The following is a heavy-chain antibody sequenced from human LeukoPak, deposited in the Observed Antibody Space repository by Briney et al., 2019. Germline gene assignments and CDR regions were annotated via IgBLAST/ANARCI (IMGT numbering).Heavy chain of an antibody. J-gene: IGHJ3*02. V-gene: IGHV3-7*01. D-gene: IGHD6-13*01. CDR2: IKQDGSEK. CDR1: GFTFRTHW. Sequence: GGSLRLSCAASGFTFRTHWLSWVRQAPGKGLEWVANIKQDGSEKYYVDSVKGRFTISRDNAKNSLYLQMNSLRAEDTAVYYCARLGGGHSSSWYDAFDIWGQGTMVTVSS. CDR3: ARLGGGHSSSWYDAFDI.